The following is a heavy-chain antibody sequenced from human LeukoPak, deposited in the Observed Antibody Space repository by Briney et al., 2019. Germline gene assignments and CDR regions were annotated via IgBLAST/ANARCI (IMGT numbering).Heavy chain of an antibody. V-gene: IGHV4-31*03. CDR2: IYYSGST. D-gene: IGHD3-9*01. J-gene: IGHJ4*02. CDR3: ARDSDYDILTGYYNPFDY. Sequence: PSETLSLTCTVSGGSISSGGYYWSWIRQHPGKGLEWIGYIYYSGSTYYNPSLKSRVTISVDTSKNQFSLKLSSVTAADTAVYYCARDSDYDILTGYYNPFDYWGQGTLVTVSS. CDR1: GGSISSGGYY.